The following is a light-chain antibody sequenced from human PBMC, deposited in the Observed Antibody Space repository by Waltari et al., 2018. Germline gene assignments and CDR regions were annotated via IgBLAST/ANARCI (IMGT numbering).Light chain of an antibody. J-gene: IGKJ3*01. CDR1: QSVTTS. V-gene: IGKV1-39*01. CDR2: AAS. CDR3: QQSHSPPFT. Sequence: DIQMTQSPASLAASLGARVPITCRPSQSVTTSLNWYQQKSGEPPKLLISAASSFQSGVPSRFSGSGSGTDFTLTITHLQPEDVATYFRQQSHSPPFTFGPGTKV.